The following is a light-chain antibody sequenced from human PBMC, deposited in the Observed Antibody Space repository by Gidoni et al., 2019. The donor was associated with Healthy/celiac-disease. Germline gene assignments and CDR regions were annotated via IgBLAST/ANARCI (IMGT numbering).Light chain of an antibody. J-gene: IGKJ2*01. V-gene: IGKV1D-8*01. CDR2: AAS. CDR3: QQYYSFPYT. Sequence: IQMTQSPSLLSASIGDRVTISCRTSQSISSYLAWYQQKPGKAPELLIYAASTLQSGVPSRFSGSGSGTDFTLTISCLQSEDFATYYCQQYYSFPYTFGQGTKLEIK. CDR1: QSISSY.